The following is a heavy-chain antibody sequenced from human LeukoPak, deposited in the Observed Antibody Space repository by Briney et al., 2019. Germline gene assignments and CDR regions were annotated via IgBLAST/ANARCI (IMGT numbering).Heavy chain of an antibody. CDR3: AKWKYSNSGIDDY. Sequence: PGGSLRLSCAASGFTFSSYAMSWVRQVPGKGLEWVSVISGSGHNTYYAHSVKGRFTISRDNSKNMLYLQMNSLRAEDTAVYYCAKWKYSNSGIDDYWGQGTLVTVSS. CDR2: ISGSGHNT. CDR1: GFTFSSYA. D-gene: IGHD6-6*01. J-gene: IGHJ4*02. V-gene: IGHV3-23*01.